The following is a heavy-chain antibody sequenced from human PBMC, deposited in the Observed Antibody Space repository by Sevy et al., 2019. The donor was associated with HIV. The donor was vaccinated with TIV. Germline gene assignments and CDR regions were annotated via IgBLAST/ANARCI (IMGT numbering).Heavy chain of an antibody. Sequence: SETLSLTCTVSGGYVSSDTYYWTWIRQPPGKGLEFIGYIYYNVRINYNPSLKSRVTISVDTSKNQFSLKATSVSAADTAVYYCKRAGGLTDYGMDVWGQGITVNVS. V-gene: IGHV4-61*01. CDR1: GGYVSSDTYY. J-gene: IGHJ6*02. CDR3: KRAGGLTDYGMDV. D-gene: IGHD1-26*01. CDR2: IYYNVRI.